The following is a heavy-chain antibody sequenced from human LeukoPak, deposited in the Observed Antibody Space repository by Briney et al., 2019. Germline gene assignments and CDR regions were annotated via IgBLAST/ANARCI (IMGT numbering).Heavy chain of an antibody. Sequence: GGSLRLSCAASGFTVSSYYMTWVRQAPGKGLEWVANIKQDGSEKYYVDSVKGRFTISRDNAKNSLYLQMNSLRAEDTAVYYCARERLGGSYDYWGQGTLVTVSS. CDR1: GFTVSSYY. CDR3: ARERLGGSYDY. D-gene: IGHD1-26*01. J-gene: IGHJ4*02. CDR2: IKQDGSEK. V-gene: IGHV3-7*01.